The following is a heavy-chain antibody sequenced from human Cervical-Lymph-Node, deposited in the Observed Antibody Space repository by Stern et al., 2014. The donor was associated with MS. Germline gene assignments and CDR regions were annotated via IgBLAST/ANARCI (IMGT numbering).Heavy chain of an antibody. Sequence: VQLGQSGAEVERPGASVKVSCKASGYPFTAYFLHWVRQAPGQGLEWMWWISHKTGSATYAQKFQDRVTMTRDTSINTGYMEVSSLRSDDTAVYYCARDRGSYSDYWGQGTLVAVSS. V-gene: IGHV1-2*02. CDR2: ISHKTGSA. D-gene: IGHD1-26*01. CDR1: GYPFTAYF. CDR3: ARDRGSYSDY. J-gene: IGHJ4*02.